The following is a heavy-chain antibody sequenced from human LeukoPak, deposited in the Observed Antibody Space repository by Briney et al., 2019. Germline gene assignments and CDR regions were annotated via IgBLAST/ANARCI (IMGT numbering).Heavy chain of an antibody. CDR2: IYWDGDR. D-gene: IGHD3-22*01. V-gene: IGHV2-5*02. CDR1: GFSLNTRGVG. CDR3: AHRKNYYDSSVFDN. Sequence: SGPTLVNPTQTLTLTCTFSGFSLNTRGVGVGWIRQPPGRALEWLALIYWDGDRRYSPSLKSRLTITKDTSKNQVVLTMTNMDPVGTATYFCAHRKNYYDSSVFDNWGQGTLVTVSS. J-gene: IGHJ4*02.